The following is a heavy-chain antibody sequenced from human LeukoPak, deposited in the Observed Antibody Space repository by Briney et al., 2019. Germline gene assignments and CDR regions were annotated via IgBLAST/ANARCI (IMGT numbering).Heavy chain of an antibody. V-gene: IGHV4-34*01. CDR1: GGSFSGYY. J-gene: IGHJ2*01. CDR3: ARAAPYWYFDL. D-gene: IGHD6-25*01. CDR2: INHSGST. Sequence: SETLSLTCAVYGGSFSGYYWSWIRQPPGKGLEWIGEINHSGSTNYNPSLKSRVTISVDTSKNQFSLKLSSVTAADTAVYYCARAAPYWYFDLWARGTLVTVSS.